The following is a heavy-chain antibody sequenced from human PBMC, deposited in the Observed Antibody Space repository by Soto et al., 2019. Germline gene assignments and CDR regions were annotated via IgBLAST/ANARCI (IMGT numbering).Heavy chain of an antibody. V-gene: IGHV3-30*18. D-gene: IGHD6-6*01. Sequence: GGSLRLSCAASGFTFSSYGMHWVRQAPGKGLEWVAVISYDGSNKYYADSVKGRFTISRDNSKNTLYLQMNSLRAEDTAVYYCAKENSSSGYYYYYMDVWGKGTTVTVSS. J-gene: IGHJ6*03. CDR1: GFTFSSYG. CDR2: ISYDGSNK. CDR3: AKENSSSGYYYYYMDV.